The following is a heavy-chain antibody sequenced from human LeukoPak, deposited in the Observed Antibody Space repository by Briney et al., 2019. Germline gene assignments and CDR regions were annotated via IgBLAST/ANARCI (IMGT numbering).Heavy chain of an antibody. D-gene: IGHD4-23*01. CDR3: AALTTVVTFDY. CDR2: IYHGGST. CDR1: GGSIITSNW. Sequence: SGTLSLTCAVSGGSIITSNWWIWVRQAPGKGLEWIGEIYHGGSTNYNPSLKSRVSISVDKSNNHFSLKLSSVTAADTAVYYCAALTTVVTFDYWGQGTLVTVSS. J-gene: IGHJ4*02. V-gene: IGHV4-4*02.